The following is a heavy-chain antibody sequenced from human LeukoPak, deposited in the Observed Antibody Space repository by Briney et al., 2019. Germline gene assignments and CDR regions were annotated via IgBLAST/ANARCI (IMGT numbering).Heavy chain of an antibody. CDR1: GFTFSNYG. CDR2: IK. J-gene: IGHJ5*02. Sequence: GGSLRLSCAASGFTFSNYGMHWVRQAPGKGLEWVAVIKFSADSVKGRFTISRDNSKNTLCLQMISLRAEDTALYYCAKDFRAKYGSGAYGWFDPWGQGTLVTVSS. D-gene: IGHD3-10*01. V-gene: IGHV3-30*18. CDR3: AKDFRAKYGSGAYGWFDP.